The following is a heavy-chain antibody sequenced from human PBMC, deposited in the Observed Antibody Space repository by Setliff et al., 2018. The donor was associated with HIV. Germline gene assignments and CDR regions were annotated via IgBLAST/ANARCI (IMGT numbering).Heavy chain of an antibody. V-gene: IGHV3-23*01. CDR3: AKTQTVITVYGPFDS. CDR2: ISGSGDIT. CDR1: GFTFSSYA. Sequence: GGSLRLSCSASGFTFSSYAMHWVRQAPGKGLEWVSVISGSGDITYYRESVKGRFTVSRDNSNNTVYLQMNSLRAEDTAMYYCAKTQTVITVYGPFDSWGQGTPVTVSS. D-gene: IGHD4-4*01. J-gene: IGHJ4*02.